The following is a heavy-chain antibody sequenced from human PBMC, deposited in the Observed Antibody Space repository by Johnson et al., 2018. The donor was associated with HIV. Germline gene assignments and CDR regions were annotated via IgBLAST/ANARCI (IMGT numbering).Heavy chain of an antibody. Sequence: QVQLVESGGGLVQPWGSLRLSCTASGFTFSDYYMSWIRQAPGKGLEWVSYISSSGSTIYYADSVKGRFTISRDNAKNSLFLQMNSLRAEDTAVYYCARDSTPWGDDYVDYAFDIWGQGTVVTVSS. D-gene: IGHD4-17*01. CDR2: ISSSGSTI. J-gene: IGHJ3*02. CDR1: GFTFSDYY. V-gene: IGHV3-11*04. CDR3: ARDSTPWGDDYVDYAFDI.